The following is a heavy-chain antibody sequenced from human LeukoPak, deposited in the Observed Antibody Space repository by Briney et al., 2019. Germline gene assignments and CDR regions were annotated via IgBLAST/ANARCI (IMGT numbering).Heavy chain of an antibody. Sequence: PSGTLSLTCAVSGYSISNSNWWSWVRQPPGKGLEWIGEIYHSGSTNYNPSLKSRVTMSVDTSKNQFPLKLTSVTAADTAVYYCARGKVVAGTPGQNSWDNWGQGTLVTVSS. CDR3: ARGKVVAGTPGQNSWDN. J-gene: IGHJ4*02. D-gene: IGHD6-19*01. CDR1: GYSISNSNW. V-gene: IGHV4-4*02. CDR2: IYHSGST.